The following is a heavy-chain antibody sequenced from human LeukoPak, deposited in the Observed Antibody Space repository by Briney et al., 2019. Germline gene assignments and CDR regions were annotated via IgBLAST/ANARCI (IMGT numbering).Heavy chain of an antibody. CDR1: GGTFSSYA. CDR3: ARVIRGRPFDY. CDR2: ISAYNGNT. V-gene: IGHV1-18*01. Sequence: EASVKVSCKASGGTFSSYAISWVRQAPGQGLEWMGWISAYNGNTNYAQKLQGRVTMTTDTSTSTAYMELRSLRSDDTAVYYCARVIRGRPFDYWGQGTLVTVSS. J-gene: IGHJ4*02. D-gene: IGHD5-12*01.